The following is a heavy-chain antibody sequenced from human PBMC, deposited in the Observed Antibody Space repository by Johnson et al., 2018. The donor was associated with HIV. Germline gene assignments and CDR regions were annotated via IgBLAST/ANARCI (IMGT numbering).Heavy chain of an antibody. CDR1: GFTVSSNY. D-gene: IGHD7-27*01. V-gene: IGHV3-66*01. CDR3: ARSGATTQDAFDI. Sequence: VLLVESGGGLVQPGGSLRLSCAASGFTVSSNYMSWVRQGPVRGLEWVSVIYSGGSSYYADSVKGRFSISRDNSKNTLYLQMNNLRAEDTAVYYCARSGATTQDAFDIWGQGTMVSVSS. J-gene: IGHJ3*02. CDR2: IYSGGSS.